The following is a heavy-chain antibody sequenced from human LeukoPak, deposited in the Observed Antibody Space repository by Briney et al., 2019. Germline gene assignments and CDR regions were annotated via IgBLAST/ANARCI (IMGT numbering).Heavy chain of an antibody. CDR3: ARDQRDIVVVVAASWNWFDP. V-gene: IGHV7-4-1*02. CDR2: INTNTGNP. CDR1: GYTFTSYA. J-gene: IGHJ5*02. Sequence: GASVKVSCKASGYTFTSYAMNWVRQAPGQGLEWMGWINTNTGNPTYAQGFTGRFVFSLDTSVSTAYLQISSLKAEDTAVYYCARDQRDIVVVVAASWNWFDPWGQGTLVTVSS. D-gene: IGHD2-15*01.